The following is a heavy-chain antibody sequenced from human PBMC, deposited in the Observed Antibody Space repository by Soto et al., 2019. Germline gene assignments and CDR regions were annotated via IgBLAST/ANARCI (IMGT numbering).Heavy chain of an antibody. Sequence: LSHRCRVLDGSSISGGYYWSCIRQPPGKGLEWIGYIYYSGSTYYNPSLKSRVTISVDMSKNQFSLKLSSVTAADTAVYYCASLVVPAAIPYYYGMDVWGQGTTVTV. CDR3: ASLVVPAAIPYYYGMDV. CDR1: DGSSISGGYY. CDR2: IYYSGST. D-gene: IGHD2-2*02. J-gene: IGHJ6*02. V-gene: IGHV4-30-4*01.